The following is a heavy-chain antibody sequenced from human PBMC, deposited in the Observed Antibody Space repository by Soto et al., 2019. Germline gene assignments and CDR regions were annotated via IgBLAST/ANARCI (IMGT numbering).Heavy chain of an antibody. CDR1: GFTFDDYT. CDR3: AKDLEDRIGYYYDTPPVFSD. J-gene: IGHJ4*02. Sequence: GGSLRLSCAASGFTFDDYTMHWVRQAPGKGLEWVSLISWDGGSTYYADSVKGRFTISRDNSKNSLYLQMNSLRTEDTALYYCAKDLEDRIGYYYDTPPVFSDWGQGTLVTVSS. V-gene: IGHV3-43*01. D-gene: IGHD3-22*01. CDR2: ISWDGGST.